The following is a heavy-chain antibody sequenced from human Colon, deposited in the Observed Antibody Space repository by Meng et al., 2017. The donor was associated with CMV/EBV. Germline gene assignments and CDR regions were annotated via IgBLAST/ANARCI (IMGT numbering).Heavy chain of an antibody. V-gene: IGHV3-30*04. J-gene: IGHJ4*02. CDR2: IPYDGNNE. Sequence: GESLKISCAVSGFTFSYYAFHWVRQAPGKGLEWVAVIPYDGNNEHYADSVKGRFTISRDTSKNTVYLQMNSLRPEDTAVYYCARGGRSMYQLLSIYWGQGTLVTVSS. D-gene: IGHD2-2*01. CDR1: GFTFSYYA. CDR3: ARGGRSMYQLLSIY.